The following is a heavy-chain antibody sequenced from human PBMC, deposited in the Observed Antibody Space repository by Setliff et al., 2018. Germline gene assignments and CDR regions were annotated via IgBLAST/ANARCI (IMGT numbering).Heavy chain of an antibody. D-gene: IGHD3-10*01. V-gene: IGHV4-39*01. CDR1: GGSISSSSYY. J-gene: IGHJ5*02. Sequence: SETLSLTCTVSGGSISSSSYYWGWIRQPPGKGLEWIGSIYYSGSTYYNPSLKSRVTISVDTSKNHFSLKLSSVTAADTAVYYCALNPSWFGELFAWFDPWGQGTLVTVSS. CDR3: ALNPSWFGELFAWFDP. CDR2: IYYSGST.